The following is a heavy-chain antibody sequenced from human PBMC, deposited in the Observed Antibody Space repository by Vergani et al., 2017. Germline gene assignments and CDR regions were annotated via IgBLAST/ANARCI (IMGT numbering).Heavy chain of an antibody. CDR1: GYTFTSYA. Sequence: QVQLVQSGAEVKKPGASVKVSCKASGYTFTSYAMHWVRQAPGQRLEWMGWINAGNGNTKYSQKFTGRVTITRDTSASTADMELCSRRSEDTAVYYCATALVVVVGGWFDPWGQGTLVTVSS. J-gene: IGHJ5*02. V-gene: IGHV1-3*01. D-gene: IGHD2-15*01. CDR2: INAGNGNT. CDR3: ATALVVVVGGWFDP.